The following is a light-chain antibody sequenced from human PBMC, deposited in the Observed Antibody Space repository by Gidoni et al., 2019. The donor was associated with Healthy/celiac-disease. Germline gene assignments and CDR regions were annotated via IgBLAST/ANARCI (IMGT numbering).Light chain of an antibody. CDR3: QQYDNRLT. CDR1: QDISNY. V-gene: IGKV1-33*01. Sequence: DIQMTQSPSSLPASVGDRVTVTCQASQDISNYFNWYQQKPGKALKLLIYDASNLDTGVPSRFSVSGSGTDFTFTIRSLEPEDISTYYCQQYDNRLTFGGGTKVEIK. J-gene: IGKJ4*01. CDR2: DAS.